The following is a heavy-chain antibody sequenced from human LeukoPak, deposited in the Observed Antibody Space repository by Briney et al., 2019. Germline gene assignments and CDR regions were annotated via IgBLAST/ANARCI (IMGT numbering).Heavy chain of an antibody. D-gene: IGHD5-12*01. Sequence: SETLSLTCIDSRGSITGYYWSSLRQPPGKGLEWIGYIYQHGSTNYNPSLKSRVTISVATTKNQFSLKLSSVDAADTGFYDCARFWSNIVARFDYLGQGTLVTVSS. J-gene: IGHJ4*02. V-gene: IGHV4-59*01. CDR1: RGSITGYY. CDR3: ARFWSNIVARFDY. CDR2: IYQHGST.